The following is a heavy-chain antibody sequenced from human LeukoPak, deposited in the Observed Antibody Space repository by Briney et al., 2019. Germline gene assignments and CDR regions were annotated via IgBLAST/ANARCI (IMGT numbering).Heavy chain of an antibody. J-gene: IGHJ4*02. Sequence: GGSLRLSCTASKFTFSSYEMNWVRQAPGKGLEWVSSISSSSSYIYYADSVKGRFTISRDNAKNSLYLQMNSLRAEDTAVYYCARDLGGYSGSYDYWGQGTLVTVSS. D-gene: IGHD1-26*01. V-gene: IGHV3-21*01. CDR1: KFTFSSYE. CDR2: ISSSSSYI. CDR3: ARDLGGYSGSYDY.